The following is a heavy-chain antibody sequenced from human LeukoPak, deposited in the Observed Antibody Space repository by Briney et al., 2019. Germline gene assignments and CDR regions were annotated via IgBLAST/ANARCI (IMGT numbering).Heavy chain of an antibody. CDR1: GFTFGDYA. D-gene: IGHD3-10*01. J-gene: IGHJ5*02. CDR2: IRSKAYGGTT. Sequence: GGSLRLSCTASGFTFGDYAMSWVRQAPGKGLEWVGFIRSKAYGGTTEYAASVKGRFTISRDDSKSIAYLQMNSLKTEDTAVYYCTRDRFQMVRGVMSNWFDPWGQGTLVTVSS. CDR3: TRDRFQMVRGVMSNWFDP. V-gene: IGHV3-49*04.